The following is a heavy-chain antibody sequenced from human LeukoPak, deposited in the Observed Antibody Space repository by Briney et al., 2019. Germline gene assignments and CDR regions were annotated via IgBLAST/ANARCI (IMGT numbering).Heavy chain of an antibody. V-gene: IGHV4-59*11. Sequence: SETLSLTCTVSGGSISSHYWSWIRQPPGKGLEWIGYIYYSGSTYYNPSLKSQVTISVDTSKNQFSLKLSSVTAADTAVYYCARDAEYYYGSGSYSSGIDVWGQGTTVTASS. CDR1: GGSISSHY. J-gene: IGHJ6*02. CDR2: IYYSGST. D-gene: IGHD3-10*01. CDR3: ARDAEYYYGSGSYSSGIDV.